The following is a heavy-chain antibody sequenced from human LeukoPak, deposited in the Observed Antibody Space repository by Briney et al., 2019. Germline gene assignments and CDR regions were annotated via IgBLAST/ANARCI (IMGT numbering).Heavy chain of an antibody. CDR3: AREDYYGMDV. D-gene: IGHD3-10*01. J-gene: IGHJ6*02. Sequence: TGGSLRLSCAASGFTVSSNYMSWVRQAPGKGLEWVANINQDGSEKSSAASVKGRFSISRDNAKNSVSLQMDSLRVEDTGVYYCAREDYYGMDVWGQGTTVIVSS. CDR2: INQDGSEK. CDR1: GFTVSSNY. V-gene: IGHV3-7*04.